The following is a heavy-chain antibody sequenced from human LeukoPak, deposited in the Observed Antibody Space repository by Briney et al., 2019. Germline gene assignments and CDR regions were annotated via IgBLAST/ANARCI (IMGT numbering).Heavy chain of an antibody. CDR1: GGSISNYY. CDR3: ARDGHAEDSSGYYYVYYYYGMDV. Sequence: SETLSLTCTVSGGSISNYYWSWIRQPPGKGLEWIGYIFYSGSTNYNPSLKGRVTISVDTSKHQFSLNLSSVTAADTAVYYCARDGHAEDSSGYYYVYYYYGMDVWGQGTTVTVSS. J-gene: IGHJ6*02. V-gene: IGHV4-59*12. CDR2: IFYSGST. D-gene: IGHD3-22*01.